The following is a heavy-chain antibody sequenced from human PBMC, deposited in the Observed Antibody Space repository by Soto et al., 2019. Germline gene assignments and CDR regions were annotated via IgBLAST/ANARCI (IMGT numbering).Heavy chain of an antibody. D-gene: IGHD2-15*01. J-gene: IGHJ6*02. CDR2: IIPIFGTA. Sequence: QVQLVQSGAEVKKPGSSVKVSCKASGGTFSSYAISWVRQAPGQGLEWMGGIIPIFGTANYAQKFQGRVMITADESKRPAYMELSSLRSEDPAVYYCALWPDSRDYYGMDVWGQGTTVPVSS. V-gene: IGHV1-69*01. CDR1: GGTFSSYA. CDR3: ALWPDSRDYYGMDV.